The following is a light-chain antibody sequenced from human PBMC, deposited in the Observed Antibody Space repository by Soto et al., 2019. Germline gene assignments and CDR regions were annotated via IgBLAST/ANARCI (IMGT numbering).Light chain of an antibody. V-gene: IGKV3-20*01. CDR2: GAS. CDR3: QQYGISPVFT. CDR1: QRINNNY. J-gene: IGKJ3*01. Sequence: EVVLTQSPGTLSLSPGERATLSCRASQRINNNYLAWYQQKAGQAPRLLIYGASIRATGIPDRFSGSGSGADFTLTISRLEPEDFAVYYCQQYGISPVFTFGPGNKVDIK.